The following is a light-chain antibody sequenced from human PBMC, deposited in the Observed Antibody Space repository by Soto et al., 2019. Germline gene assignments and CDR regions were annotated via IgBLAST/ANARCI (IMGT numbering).Light chain of an antibody. Sequence: EIVLTQSPATLSLSPGERATLSCRASQSVSSYLAWYQHKPGQAPRLLIYAASQRATGIPARFSGSGSGSDFTLTVSCLEPEDFAVYYYQQRSNWPPTWTFGQGTRVEIK. CDR1: QSVSSY. J-gene: IGKJ1*01. CDR3: QQRSNWPPTWT. V-gene: IGKV3-11*01. CDR2: AAS.